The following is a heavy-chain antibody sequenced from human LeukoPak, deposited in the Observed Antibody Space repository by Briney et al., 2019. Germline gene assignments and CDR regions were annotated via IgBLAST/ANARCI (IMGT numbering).Heavy chain of an antibody. Sequence: KPSETLSLTCTVSGGSISSSSYYWGWIRQPPGKGLEWIGSIYYSGSTYYNPSLKSRVTISVDTSKNQFSLKLSSVTAADTAVYYCARHYPDRFTIFGVVITNFDYWGQGTLVTVSS. J-gene: IGHJ4*02. D-gene: IGHD3-3*01. CDR3: ARHYPDRFTIFGVVITNFDY. CDR2: IYYSGST. CDR1: GGSISSSSYY. V-gene: IGHV4-39*01.